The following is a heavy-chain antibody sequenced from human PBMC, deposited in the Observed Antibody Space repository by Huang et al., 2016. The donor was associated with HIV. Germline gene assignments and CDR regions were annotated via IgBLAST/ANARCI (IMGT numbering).Heavy chain of an antibody. CDR2: IYTTGST. Sequence: VQLQESGPGLVKPSQTLSLSCNVSGASIASGSYFWNWIRQPTGGGLEWIGHIYTTGSTDYNPPLKSRVAGSSDTSKNQFSLSLRSVTAADTAVYFCARGRVTSSGVVQSYDYWGQGSLVTVSS. CDR3: ARGRVTSSGVVQSYDY. D-gene: IGHD3-3*01. J-gene: IGHJ4*02. CDR1: GASIASGSYF. V-gene: IGHV4-61*09.